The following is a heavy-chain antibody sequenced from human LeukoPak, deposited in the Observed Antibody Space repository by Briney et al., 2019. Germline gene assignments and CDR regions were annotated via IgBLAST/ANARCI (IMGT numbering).Heavy chain of an antibody. D-gene: IGHD1-1*01. CDR2: IYPSGST. V-gene: IGHV4-59*13. CDR3: AGGRYTFGHFGY. Sequence: PSETLSLTCTVSGGSISSYYWSWIRQPPGKGLEWIAYIYPSGSTNYNPSLKSRVTMSVDTSKNQFSLNLSSATAADTAVYYCAGGRYTFGHFGYRGQGTLVTVSS. CDR1: GGSISSYY. J-gene: IGHJ4*02.